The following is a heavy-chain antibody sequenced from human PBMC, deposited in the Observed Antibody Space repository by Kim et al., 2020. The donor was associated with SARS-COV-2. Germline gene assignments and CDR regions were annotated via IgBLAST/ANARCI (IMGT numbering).Heavy chain of an antibody. D-gene: IGHD6-19*01. CDR1: GGSISSSSYY. CDR2: IYYSGST. Sequence: SETLSLTCTVSGGSISSSSYYWGWIRQPPGKGLEWIGSIYYSGSTYYNPSLKSRVTISVDTSKNQFSLKLSSVTAADTAVYYCARQGGIGDSSGWYGPLIHNYCSYGMDVWGQGTTVTVSS. CDR3: ARQGGIGDSSGWYGPLIHNYCSYGMDV. J-gene: IGHJ6*02. V-gene: IGHV4-39*01.